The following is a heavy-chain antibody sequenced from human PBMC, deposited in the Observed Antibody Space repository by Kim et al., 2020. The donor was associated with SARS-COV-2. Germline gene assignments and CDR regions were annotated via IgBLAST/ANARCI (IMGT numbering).Heavy chain of an antibody. V-gene: IGHV3-11*05. Sequence: GGSLRLSCAASGFTFSDYDMSWIRQAPGKGLEWVSYISSSSSYTNYADSVKGRFTISRDNAKNSLYLQMNSLRAEDTAVYYCARVGYDYVWGSYRDYYYYYGMGVGGQGTTVNVSS. CDR2: ISSSSSYT. CDR3: ARVGYDYVWGSYRDYYYYYGMGV. CDR1: GFTFSDYD. D-gene: IGHD3-16*02. J-gene: IGHJ6*02.